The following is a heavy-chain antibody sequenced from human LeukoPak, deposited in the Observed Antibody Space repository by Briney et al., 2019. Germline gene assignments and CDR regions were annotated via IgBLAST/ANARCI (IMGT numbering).Heavy chain of an antibody. CDR2: ISSSSSYI. J-gene: IGHJ3*02. CDR3: ARDRGLYAFDI. CDR1: GFTFSTYW. Sequence: GGSLRLSCAASGFTFSTYWMHWVRQAPGKGLEWVSSISSSSSYIYYADSVKGRFTISRDNAKNSLYLQMNSLRAEDTAVYYCARDRGLYAFDIWGQGTMVTVSS. V-gene: IGHV3-21*01.